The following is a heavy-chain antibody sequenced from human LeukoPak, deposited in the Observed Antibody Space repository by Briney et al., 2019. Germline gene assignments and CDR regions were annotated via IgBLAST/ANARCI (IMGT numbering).Heavy chain of an antibody. CDR1: GGTFSSYA. Sequence: SVTVSCKASGGTFSSYAISWVRQAPGQGLEWMGGIIPIFGTANYAQKFQGRVTITADESTSTAYMELSSLRSEDTAVYYCARAQENRDIVVAPAAPDTPSDAFDIWGQGTMVTVSS. D-gene: IGHD2-2*01. CDR3: ARAQENRDIVVAPAAPDTPSDAFDI. V-gene: IGHV1-69*13. J-gene: IGHJ3*02. CDR2: IIPIFGTA.